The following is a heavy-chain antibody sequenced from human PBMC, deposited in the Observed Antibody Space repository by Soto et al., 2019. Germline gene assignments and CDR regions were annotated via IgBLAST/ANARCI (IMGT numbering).Heavy chain of an antibody. CDR2: INSDGSST. Sequence: SGGSLRLSCAASGFTFSSYWMHWVRQAPGKGLVWVSRINSDGSSTSYADSVKGRFTISRDNAKNTLYLQMNSLRAEDTAVYYCARKPQQLGVYGMDVWGQGTTVTVSS. CDR1: GFTFSSYW. CDR3: ARKPQQLGVYGMDV. V-gene: IGHV3-74*01. J-gene: IGHJ6*02. D-gene: IGHD6-13*01.